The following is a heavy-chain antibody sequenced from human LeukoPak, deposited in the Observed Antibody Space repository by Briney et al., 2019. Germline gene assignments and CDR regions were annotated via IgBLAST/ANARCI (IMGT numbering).Heavy chain of an antibody. J-gene: IGHJ5*02. CDR1: GFTFSSYE. D-gene: IGHD3-9*01. CDR2: ISSSGSTK. CDR3: ARDALQLTGNYVTRWWFDP. V-gene: IGHV3-48*03. Sequence: GGSLRLSCAASGFTFSSYEMNWVRQAPGKGLEWVSYISSSGSTKYYADSVKGRFTISRDNAKNSLYLQMNSLRAEDTAFYYCARDALQLTGNYVTRWWFDPWGQGTLVTVSS.